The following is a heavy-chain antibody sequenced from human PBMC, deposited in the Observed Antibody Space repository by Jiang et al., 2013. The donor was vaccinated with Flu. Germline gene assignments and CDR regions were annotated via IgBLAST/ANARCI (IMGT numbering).Heavy chain of an antibody. CDR2: VAHDGSEK. J-gene: IGHJ1*01. Sequence: GKALAWVALVAHDGSEKSYADAVKGRFTISRDDSTNTLYLQMNNLRPEDTAIYFCAEDGPQYWFGEGQHWGQGTLVTVSS. V-gene: IGHV3-30*02. CDR3: AEDGPQYWFGEGQH. D-gene: IGHD3-10*01.